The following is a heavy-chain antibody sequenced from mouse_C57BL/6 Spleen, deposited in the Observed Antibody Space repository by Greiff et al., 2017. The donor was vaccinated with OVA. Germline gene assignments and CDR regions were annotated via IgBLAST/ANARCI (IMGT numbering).Heavy chain of an antibody. D-gene: IGHD2-4*01. J-gene: IGHJ4*01. Sequence: EVKLQESGPGLVKPSQSLSLTCSVTGYSITSCYYWNWIRQFPGNKLEWTGYISYDGSNNYNPSLKNRISITRDTSKNQFFLKLNSVTTEDTATYYYGGMITTDSFDAMDYWGQGTSVTVSS. CDR3: GGMITTDSFDAMDY. CDR1: GYSITSCYY. CDR2: ISYDGSN. V-gene: IGHV3-6*01.